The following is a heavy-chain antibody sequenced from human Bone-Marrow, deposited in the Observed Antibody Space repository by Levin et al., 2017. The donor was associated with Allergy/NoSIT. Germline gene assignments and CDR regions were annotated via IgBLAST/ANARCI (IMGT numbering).Heavy chain of an antibody. CDR3: AKGSALRGVSYWFDP. J-gene: IGHJ5*02. V-gene: IGHV3-23*01. CDR1: GFTFSSYA. CDR2: ISGSGGST. Sequence: PGGSLRLSCAASGFTFSSYAMSWVRQAPGKGLEWVSAISGSGGSTYYADSVKGRFTISRDNSKNTLYLQMNSLRAEDTAVYYCAKGSALRGVSYWFDPWGQGTLVTVSS. D-gene: IGHD2-8*02.